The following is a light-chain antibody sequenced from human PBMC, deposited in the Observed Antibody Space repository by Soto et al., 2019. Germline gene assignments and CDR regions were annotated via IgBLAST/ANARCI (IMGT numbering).Light chain of an antibody. CDR1: SSDVGGYDY. CDR3: SSYTSSSTVV. V-gene: IGLV2-14*03. Sequence: QSALTQPASVSGSPGQSITISCTGTSSDVGGYDYVSWYQQHPNKAPKLMIFDVSNRPSGVSNRFSGSKSGNTASLTISGLQTEDGADYYCSSYTSSSTVVFGGGTQLTVL. CDR2: DVS. J-gene: IGLJ2*01.